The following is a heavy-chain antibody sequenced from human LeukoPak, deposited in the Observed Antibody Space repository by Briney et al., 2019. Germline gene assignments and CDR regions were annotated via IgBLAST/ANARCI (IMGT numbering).Heavy chain of an antibody. CDR1: GFTFSSYA. Sequence: GGSLRLSCAASGFTFSSYAMSWVRQTPGKGLEWVSAVSGGGTSTHYADSVKGRFTISRDNTKNTLYLQMNSLRAEDTAVYYCAKDQPYLSYGGYSCWDYWGQGTLVTVSS. V-gene: IGHV3-23*01. J-gene: IGHJ4*02. CDR3: AKDQPYLSYGGYSCWDY. CDR2: VSGGGTST. D-gene: IGHD5-12*01.